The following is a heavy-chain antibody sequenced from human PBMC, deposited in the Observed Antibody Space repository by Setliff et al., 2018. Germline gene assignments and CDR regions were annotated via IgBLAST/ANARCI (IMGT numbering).Heavy chain of an antibody. D-gene: IGHD4-4*01. Sequence: KPSETLSLTCTVSGYSIRSDYYWGWIRQPAGKGLEWIGHIYTSGSTNYNPSLKSRVTISVDTSKNQFSLKLSSVTAADTAVYYCASYRQDVNYWGQGTLVTAPQ. CDR3: ASYRQDVNY. J-gene: IGHJ4*02. CDR1: GYSIRSDYY. V-gene: IGHV4-61*09. CDR2: IYTSGST.